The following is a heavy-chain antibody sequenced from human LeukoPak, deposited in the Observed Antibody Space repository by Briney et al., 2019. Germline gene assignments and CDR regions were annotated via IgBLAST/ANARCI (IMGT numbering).Heavy chain of an antibody. Sequence: GGSLRLSCAASGFTFNDYAMHWVRQAPGKGLEWVSGISWNSGSIGYADSVKGLFTISRDNAKNSLFLQMNSLRPEDTALYYCGKDLLAMAGTIGSWGQGTLVTVSS. CDR1: GFTFNDYA. CDR2: ISWNSGSI. CDR3: GKDLLAMAGTIGS. D-gene: IGHD6-19*01. J-gene: IGHJ4*02. V-gene: IGHV3-9*01.